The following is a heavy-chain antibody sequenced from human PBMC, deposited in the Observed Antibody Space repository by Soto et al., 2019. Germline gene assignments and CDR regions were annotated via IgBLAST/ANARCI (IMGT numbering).Heavy chain of an antibody. D-gene: IGHD3-3*01. CDR3: PRLGFDLDFLRGHYNVQHYYGIDV. Sequence: GESLKISCKGSGYNPSTWHNFTSYWIAWVRQMPGEGLEWMGIIYPGDSDTRYSPSFQGQVTISADKSINTVYLQWSSLKASDTHMYYCPRLGFDLDFLRGHYNVQHYYGIDVWGQGNTVTVS. CDR1: GYNPSTWHNFTSYW. CDR2: IYPGDSDT. V-gene: IGHV5-51*01. J-gene: IGHJ6*02.